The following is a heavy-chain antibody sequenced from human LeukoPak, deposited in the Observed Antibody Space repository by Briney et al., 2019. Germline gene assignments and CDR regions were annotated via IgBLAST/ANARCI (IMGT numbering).Heavy chain of an antibody. J-gene: IGHJ4*02. V-gene: IGHV4-38-2*02. Sequence: SETLSLTCTVSGYSISSGYYWGWIRQPPGKGLEWIGSIYHSGSTYYNPSLKSRVTISVDTSKNQFSLKLSSVTAADTAVYYCARVEDGRCFDYWGQGTLVTVSS. CDR1: GYSISSGYY. CDR2: IYHSGST. CDR3: ARVEDGRCFDY. D-gene: IGHD3-16*01.